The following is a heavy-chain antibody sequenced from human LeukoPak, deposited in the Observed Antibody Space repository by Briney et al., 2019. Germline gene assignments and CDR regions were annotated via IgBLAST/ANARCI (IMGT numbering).Heavy chain of an antibody. CDR3: ARGGIQVSGIDEFDY. CDR1: GFTFIDYD. CDR2: IGIRGDT. V-gene: IGHV3-13*01. D-gene: IGHD6-19*01. J-gene: IGHJ4*02. Sequence: GGSLRLSCVASGFTFIDYDMHWVRQVIGKGLEWVSAIGIRGDTHYSGSVKGRFTISRENAESSLYLQMNSLRAEDTAVYYCARGGIQVSGIDEFDYWGQGTLVTVPS.